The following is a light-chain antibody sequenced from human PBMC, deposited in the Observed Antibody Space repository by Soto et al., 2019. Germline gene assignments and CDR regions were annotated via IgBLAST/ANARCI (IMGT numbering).Light chain of an antibody. CDR2: ATS. V-gene: IGKV1-27*01. CDR1: QGIAPS. J-gene: IGKJ4*01. CDR3: QKYNSAPLT. Sequence: DVQMTQSPSSLSALVGARVTITCRASQGIAPSLAWFQQKPGKVPKLLIYATSTLQSGVPSRFSGSGSGTDFTLTISSLQPEDIGTYYCQKYNSAPLTFGGGTKVEIK.